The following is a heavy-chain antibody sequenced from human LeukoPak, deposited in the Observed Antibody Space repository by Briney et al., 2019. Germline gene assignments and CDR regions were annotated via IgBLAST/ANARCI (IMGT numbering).Heavy chain of an antibody. CDR2: ISGSGGNT. V-gene: IGHV3-23*01. CDR1: GFTFSSYA. J-gene: IGHJ4*02. Sequence: GGSLRLSCAASGFTFSSYAMSWVRQAPGKGLEWVSAISGSGGNTYYADSVKGRFTISRDNSKNTLYLQMNSLRAEDTAVYYCAKIPNIVVVPAARFDYWGQGTLVTVSS. D-gene: IGHD2-2*01. CDR3: AKIPNIVVVPAARFDY.